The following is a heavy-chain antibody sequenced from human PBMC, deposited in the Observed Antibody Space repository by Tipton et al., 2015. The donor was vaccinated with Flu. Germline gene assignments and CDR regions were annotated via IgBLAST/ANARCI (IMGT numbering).Heavy chain of an antibody. Sequence: SLRLSCAASGFAFSDYAMNWVRQAPGKGLEWVSSITGSGDVTYYADSVKGRFTISRDNSKNTLYLQMKSLRVEDTAVYYCAKSMNSSPPRGWFDPWGQGTLVTVSS. CDR3: AKSMNSSPPRGWFDP. D-gene: IGHD2/OR15-2a*01. CDR2: ITGSGDVT. J-gene: IGHJ5*02. V-gene: IGHV3-23*01. CDR1: GFAFSDYA.